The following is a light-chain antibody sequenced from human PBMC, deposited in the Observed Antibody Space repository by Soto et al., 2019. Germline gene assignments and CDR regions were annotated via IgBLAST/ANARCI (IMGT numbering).Light chain of an antibody. CDR3: AAWDDSLNGYV. J-gene: IGLJ1*01. CDR1: SSNIGTNA. V-gene: IGLV1-44*01. CDR2: NNN. Sequence: QSVLTQPPSASGTPGQRVTISCSGGSSNIGTNAVNWYQQLPGTAPKLLIYNNNQRPSGVPDRFSGSKSGTSASLAISGLQSEDEADNYCAAWDDSLNGYVFGTGTKVPVL.